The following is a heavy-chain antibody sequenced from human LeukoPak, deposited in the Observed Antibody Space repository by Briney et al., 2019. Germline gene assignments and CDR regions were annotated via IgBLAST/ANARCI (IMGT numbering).Heavy chain of an antibody. Sequence: VASVKVSCKPSGYTFTAYYMHWVRQAPGQGLEWVGWINPSSGSTDYAQKFQGRVTMTRDTSISTAYMELSGLTSDDTAVYYCARRHSGGNWFDSWGQGTLVTVSS. CDR2: INPSSGST. CDR1: GYTFTAYY. J-gene: IGHJ5*01. D-gene: IGHD6-19*01. V-gene: IGHV1-2*02. CDR3: ARRHSGGNWFDS.